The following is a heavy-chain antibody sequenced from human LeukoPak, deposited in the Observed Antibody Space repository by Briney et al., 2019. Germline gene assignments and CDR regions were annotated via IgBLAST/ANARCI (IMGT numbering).Heavy chain of an antibody. CDR1: GYTFTSYY. V-gene: IGHV1-46*01. D-gene: IGHD3-22*01. Sequence: ASVKVSCKASGYTFTSYYMHWVRQAPGQGLEWMGIINPSGGSTSYAQKFQGRVTMTRDTSTSTVYMELSSLRSEDTAVYYCARDRGDSSGYYYSPQLSFDYWGQGTLVTVSS. CDR2: INPSGGST. J-gene: IGHJ4*02. CDR3: ARDRGDSSGYYYSPQLSFDY.